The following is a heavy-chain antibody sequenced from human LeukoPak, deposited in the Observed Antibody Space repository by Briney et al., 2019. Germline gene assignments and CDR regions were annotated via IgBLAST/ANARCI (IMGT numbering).Heavy chain of an antibody. Sequence: SETLSLTCTVSGGSISSSSYYWGWIRQPPGKGLEWIGSIYYSGSTYYNPSLKSRVTISVDTSKNQFSLKLSSVTAADTAVYYCARLGFYSYMDVWGKGTTVTVSS. CDR1: GGSISSSSYY. V-gene: IGHV4-39*01. CDR3: ARLGFYSYMDV. J-gene: IGHJ6*03. D-gene: IGHD3-16*01. CDR2: IYYSGST.